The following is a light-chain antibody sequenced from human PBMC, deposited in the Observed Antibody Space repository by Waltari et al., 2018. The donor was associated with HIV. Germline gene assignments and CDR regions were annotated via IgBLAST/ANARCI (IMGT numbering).Light chain of an antibody. Sequence: QSALTQPASVSGSPGQSFTLSCTGTSSDVGGYNYVSWYQRHPGKAPKLIIYDVSNRPSGVSNRFSGSKSGNRASLTISGLQAEDEADYYCSSYTSSSTRVFGGGTTVTVL. CDR2: DVS. J-gene: IGLJ3*02. CDR3: SSYTSSSTRV. V-gene: IGLV2-14*03. CDR1: SSDVGGYNY.